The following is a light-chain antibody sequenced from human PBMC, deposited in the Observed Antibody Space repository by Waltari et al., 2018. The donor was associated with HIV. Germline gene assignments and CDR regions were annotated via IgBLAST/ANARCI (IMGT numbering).Light chain of an antibody. J-gene: IGLJ3*02. Sequence: QPVLPQPPSASASLGASVTLTCTLSRGPSNYKAASYKKSPAKGPRFVRRVGAGGIVGSKGDGIPDRFSVLGSGLNRYLTIKNIQEEDGSDYHCGADHGSGSNFVWVFGGGTKLTVL. CDR1: RGPSNYK. V-gene: IGLV9-49*01. CDR2: VGAGGIVG. CDR3: GADHGSGSNFVWV.